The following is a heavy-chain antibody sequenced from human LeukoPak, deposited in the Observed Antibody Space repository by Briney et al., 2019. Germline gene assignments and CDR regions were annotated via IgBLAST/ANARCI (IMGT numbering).Heavy chain of an antibody. V-gene: IGHV4-59*01. CDR2: IYYSGCT. D-gene: IGHD5-24*01. J-gene: IGHJ3*02. Sequence: SETLSLTCTVSGGSISSYYWSWIRQPPGKGLEWIGYIYYSGCTNYNPSLKSRVTISVDTSKNQFSLKLSSVTAADTAVYYCARLGDGYNVKGFRRAFDIWGQGTMVTVSS. CDR3: ARLGDGYNVKGFRRAFDI. CDR1: GGSISSYY.